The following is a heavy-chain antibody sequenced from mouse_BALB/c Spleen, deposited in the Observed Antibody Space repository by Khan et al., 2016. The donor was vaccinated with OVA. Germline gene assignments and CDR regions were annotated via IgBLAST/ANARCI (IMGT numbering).Heavy chain of an antibody. CDR1: GYTFTDFT. CDR2: ISTYYGDV. V-gene: IGHV1S137*01. Sequence: VELVESGAELVRPGVSVKISCKGSGYTFTDFTMHWVKPSHAKSLEWIGVISTYYGDVTYNQKFKGKATMTVDKSSSTAYMELARLTSEDSAIYYCTRGGGNRFAYWGQGTLVTVSA. J-gene: IGHJ3*01. CDR3: TRGGGNRFAY.